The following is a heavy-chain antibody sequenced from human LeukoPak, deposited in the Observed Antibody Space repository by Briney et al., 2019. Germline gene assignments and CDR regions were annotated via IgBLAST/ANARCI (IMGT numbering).Heavy chain of an antibody. D-gene: IGHD4-17*01. CDR1: GFTFSSYW. J-gene: IGHJ4*02. V-gene: IGHV3-7*01. Sequence: GGSLRLSCAASGFTFSSYWMSWVRQAPGKGLEWVATIKQDGSQKYYVDSVKGRFTIFRDNAKNSLYLQMNSLRAEDTAVCYCARESGSVTSEVDFDYWGQGTLVTVSS. CDR3: ARESGSVTSEVDFDY. CDR2: IKQDGSQK.